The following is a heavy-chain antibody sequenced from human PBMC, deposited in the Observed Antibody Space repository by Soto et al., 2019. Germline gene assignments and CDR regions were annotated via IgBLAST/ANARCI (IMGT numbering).Heavy chain of an antibody. CDR2: ISSGSSTI. Sequence: EVQLVESGGGLVQPGGSLRLSCEASGFTFSTHSMNWVRQTPGKGLEWISYISSGSSTIYYADSVKGRFTISRHNAKNSVYLQMNSLRAEDTAVYYCARGPMPVGAITSWGQGTLVTVSS. CDR1: GFTFSTHS. D-gene: IGHD1-26*01. CDR3: ARGPMPVGAITS. V-gene: IGHV3-48*01. J-gene: IGHJ5*02.